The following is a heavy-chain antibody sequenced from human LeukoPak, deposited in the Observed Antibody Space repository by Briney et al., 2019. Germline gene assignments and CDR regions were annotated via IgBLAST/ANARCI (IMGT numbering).Heavy chain of an antibody. J-gene: IGHJ4*02. CDR1: GGTFSSYA. Sequence: SVKVSCKASGGTFSSYAISWVRQAPGQGLEWMGGIIPIFGTANYAQKFQGRVTITTDESTSTAYMELSSLRSEDTAVYYCAREGPMNSGTAPAFDYWGQGTLVTVSS. CDR2: IIPIFGTA. D-gene: IGHD1-26*01. CDR3: AREGPMNSGTAPAFDY. V-gene: IGHV1-69*05.